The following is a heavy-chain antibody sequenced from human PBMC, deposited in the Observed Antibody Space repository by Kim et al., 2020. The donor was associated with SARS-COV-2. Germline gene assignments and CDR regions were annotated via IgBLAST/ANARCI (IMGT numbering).Heavy chain of an antibody. J-gene: IGHJ1*01. D-gene: IGHD6-19*01. CDR3: AKDNPYSSGWYDFQH. Sequence: DSVTGRFTISRDNSKNTLYLQMNSLRAEDTAVYYCAKDNPYSSGWYDFQHWGQCTLVTVSS. V-gene: IGHV3-23*01.